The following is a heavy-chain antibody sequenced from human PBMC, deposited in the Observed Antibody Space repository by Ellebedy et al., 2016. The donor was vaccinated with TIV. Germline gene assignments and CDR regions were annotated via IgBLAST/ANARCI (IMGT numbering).Heavy chain of an antibody. Sequence: GGSLRLSXAASGFTFSSYGMHWVRQAPGKGLEWVAVIWYDGSNKYYADSVKGRFTISRDNSKNTLYLQMNSLRAEDTAVYYCARPDGYNYGPDYWGQGTLVTVSS. D-gene: IGHD5-24*01. V-gene: IGHV3-33*01. CDR2: IWYDGSNK. CDR3: ARPDGYNYGPDY. J-gene: IGHJ4*02. CDR1: GFTFSSYG.